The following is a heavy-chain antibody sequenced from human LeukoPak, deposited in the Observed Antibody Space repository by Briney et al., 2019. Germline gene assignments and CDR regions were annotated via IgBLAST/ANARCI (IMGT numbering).Heavy chain of an antibody. CDR3: ARPQPIWAMTPGAFDI. CDR2: IYPGDSDT. V-gene: IGHV5-51*01. CDR1: GYSFTSYW. D-gene: IGHD3-16*01. Sequence: PGESLKISCKGSGYSFTSYWIGWVRQMPGKGLEWMGIIYPGDSDTRYSPSFQGQVTISADKSISTAYLQWSSLKASDTAMYYCARPQPIWAMTPGAFDIWGQGTMVTVSS. J-gene: IGHJ3*02.